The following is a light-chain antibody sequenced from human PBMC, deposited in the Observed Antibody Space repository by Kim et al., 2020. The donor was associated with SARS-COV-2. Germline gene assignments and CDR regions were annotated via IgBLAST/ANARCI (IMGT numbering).Light chain of an antibody. CDR1: SGSIASNY. CDR2: EDN. CDR3: QSYDSSTWV. J-gene: IGLJ3*02. V-gene: IGLV6-57*03. Sequence: GKTVTLSCARSSGSIASNYVQWYQQRPGSAPTTVIYEDNQRPSGVPHRFSGSIDSSSNSASLTISGLKTEDEADYYCQSYDSSTWVFGGGTQLTVL.